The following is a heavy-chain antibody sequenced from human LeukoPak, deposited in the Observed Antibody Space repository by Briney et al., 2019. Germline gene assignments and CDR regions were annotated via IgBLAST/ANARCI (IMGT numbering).Heavy chain of an antibody. Sequence: GGSLRLSCAASGFTFSNHAVHWVRQAPGKGLEWVTVIAYDENNKYYADSVKGRFTISRDNSKNTLYLQMNSLRTEDTAVFYCARAPDSSGYYAPLDHWGQGTLVTVSS. CDR3: ARAPDSSGYYAPLDH. CDR2: IAYDENNK. D-gene: IGHD3-22*01. J-gene: IGHJ4*02. CDR1: GFTFSNHA. V-gene: IGHV3-30*01.